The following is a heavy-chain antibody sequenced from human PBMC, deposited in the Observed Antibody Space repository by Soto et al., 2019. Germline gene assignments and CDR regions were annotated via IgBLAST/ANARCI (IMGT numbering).Heavy chain of an antibody. CDR1: GGSISSSSYY. J-gene: IGHJ6*03. V-gene: IGHV4-39*01. CDR3: ARSLRSKIDYYYYYMDV. Sequence: SETLSLTCTVSGGSISSSSYYWGWIRQPPGKGLEWIGSIYYSWSTYYNPSLKSRVTISVDTSKNQFSLKLSSVTAADTAVYYCARSLRSKIDYYYYYMDVWGKGTTVTVSS. D-gene: IGHD3-16*02. CDR2: IYYSWST.